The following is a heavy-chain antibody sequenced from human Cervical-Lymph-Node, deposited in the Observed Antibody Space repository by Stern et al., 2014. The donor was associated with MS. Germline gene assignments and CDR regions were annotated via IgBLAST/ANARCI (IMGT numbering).Heavy chain of an antibody. CDR3: ARHVQGLDY. CDR1: GYSFTIYY. V-gene: IGHV5-51*01. J-gene: IGHJ4*02. Sequence: EVQLVESGAEVKKPGESLKISCKLSGYSFTIYYIAWVRQMPGKGLEWMGVIYPYDSDTTYSPSSQGQVTISADKSIATAYLQWSSLRASDTAMYYCARHVQGLDYWGQGTLVTVSS. CDR2: IYPYDSDT.